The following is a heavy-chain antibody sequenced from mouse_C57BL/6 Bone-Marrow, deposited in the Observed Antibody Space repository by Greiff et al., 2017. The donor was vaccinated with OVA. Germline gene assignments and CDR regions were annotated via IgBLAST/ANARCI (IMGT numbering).Heavy chain of an antibody. CDR2: IDPANGNP. D-gene: IGHD1-1*01. CDR3: ARYYGSSAWFAY. Sequence: EVMLVESVAELVRPGASVKLSCTASGFNIKNTYMHWVKQRPEQGLEWIGRIDPANGNPKYAPKFQGKATITADTSANTAYLQLSSLTSEDTAIYYCARYYGSSAWFAYWGQGTLVTVSA. J-gene: IGHJ3*01. V-gene: IGHV14-3*01. CDR1: GFNIKNTY.